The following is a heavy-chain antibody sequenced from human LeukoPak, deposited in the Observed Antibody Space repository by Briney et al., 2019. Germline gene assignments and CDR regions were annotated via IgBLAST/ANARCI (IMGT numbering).Heavy chain of an antibody. J-gene: IGHJ6*03. V-gene: IGHV4-30-4*08. CDR3: ARDRKYFYYMDV. D-gene: IGHD1-14*01. CDR2: ISYSGST. CDR1: SGSISSSDSY. Sequence: SETLSLTCTVSSGSISSSDSYWTWIRQPPGKALEWIGYISYSGSTFYNPSLRSRLTLSLDTSKNQFSLRLNSVTAADTAVYYCARDRKYFYYMDVWGKGATVTVSS.